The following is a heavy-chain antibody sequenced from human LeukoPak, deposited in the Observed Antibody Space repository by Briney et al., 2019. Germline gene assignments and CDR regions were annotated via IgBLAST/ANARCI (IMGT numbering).Heavy chain of an antibody. CDR1: GGTFSSYA. V-gene: IGHV1-69*13. Sequence: SVRVSCKASGGTFSSYAISWVRQAPGQGLEWMGGITPILGTANYAQKFQGRVTITADESTSTAYMKLSSLRSEDTAVYYCAREGAIVGTTGSYFDYWGQGTLVIVSS. J-gene: IGHJ4*02. CDR2: ITPILGTA. D-gene: IGHD1-26*01. CDR3: AREGAIVGTTGSYFDY.